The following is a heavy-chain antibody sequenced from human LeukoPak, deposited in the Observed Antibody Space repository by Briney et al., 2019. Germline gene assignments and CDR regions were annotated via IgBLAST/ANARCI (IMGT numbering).Heavy chain of an antibody. CDR1: GFTFSSDS. CDR2: IRSKAYGETA. J-gene: IGHJ4*02. D-gene: IGHD1-1*01. Sequence: GGSLRLSCAASGFTFSSDSMNWVRQAPGKGLEWVGFIRSKAYGETADYAASVKGRFTISRDDSKAIAYLQMNSLKTEDTAVYHCTRDRGAYNLYDYWGQGTLVTVSS. CDR3: TRDRGAYNLYDY. V-gene: IGHV3-49*04.